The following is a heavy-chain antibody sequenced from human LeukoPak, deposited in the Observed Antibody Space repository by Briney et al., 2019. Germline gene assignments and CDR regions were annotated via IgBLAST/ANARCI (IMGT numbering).Heavy chain of an antibody. CDR2: IYYSGST. Sequence: PSQTLSLTCTVSGVSISSGGYCGRWISQHPGKGLEWIGYIYYSGSTYYNLSLKSRVTISVDTSKNQFSLKLSSVTAADTAVYYCARVGYCSSTSCYRGYYYYYMDVWGKGTTVTVSS. J-gene: IGHJ6*03. CDR3: ARVGYCSSTSCYRGYYYYYMDV. V-gene: IGHV4-31*03. D-gene: IGHD2-2*01. CDR1: GVSISSGGYC.